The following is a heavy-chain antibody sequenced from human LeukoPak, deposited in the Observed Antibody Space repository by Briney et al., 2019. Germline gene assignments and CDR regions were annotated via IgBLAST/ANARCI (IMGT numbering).Heavy chain of an antibody. D-gene: IGHD2-8*01. CDR1: GGTFSSYA. CDR3: ARVMSIVLMVYAIPVDEGAFDI. Sequence: ASVKVSCKASGGTFSSYAISWVRQAPGQGLEWMGGIIPIFGTANYAQKFQGRVTITADKSTSTAYMELSSLRSEDTAVYYCARVMSIVLMVYAIPVDEGAFDIWGQGTIVTVSS. J-gene: IGHJ3*02. V-gene: IGHV1-69*06. CDR2: IIPIFGTA.